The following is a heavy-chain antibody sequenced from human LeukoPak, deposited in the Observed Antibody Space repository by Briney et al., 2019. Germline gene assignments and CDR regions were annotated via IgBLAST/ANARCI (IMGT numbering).Heavy chain of an antibody. CDR1: GFTFSDDY. CDR3: ARGESFSSGWPYYFDF. J-gene: IGHJ4*02. V-gene: IGHV3-11*05. D-gene: IGHD6-19*01. CDR2: ISGSGSYT. Sequence: PGGSLRLSCAASGFTFSDDYMNWIRQAPGKGLEWASYISGSGSYTNYADSVKGRFTISRDNAKNSLYLQMNSLRAEDTAVYYCARGESFSSGWPYYFDFWGQGALVTVSS.